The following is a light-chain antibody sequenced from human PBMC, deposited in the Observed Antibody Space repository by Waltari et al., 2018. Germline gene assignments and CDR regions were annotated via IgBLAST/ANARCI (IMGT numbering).Light chain of an antibody. CDR2: KAS. V-gene: IGKV1-5*03. CDR1: ESIRTY. J-gene: IGKJ4*01. Sequence: DIQMTQTPSTLSASVGDRVTITCRASESIRTYLAWYQQKAGKAPKLLIYKASTLERGVPSRVSGSGSGTEFTLTISSLQPDDSATYYCQQSNTYSTFGGGTTVEIK. CDR3: QQSNTYST.